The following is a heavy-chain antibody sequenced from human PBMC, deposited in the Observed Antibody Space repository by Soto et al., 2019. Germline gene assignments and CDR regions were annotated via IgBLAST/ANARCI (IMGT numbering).Heavy chain of an antibody. CDR2: ISANGRGT. V-gene: IGHV3-23*01. D-gene: IGHD3-22*01. J-gene: IGHJ4*02. CDR1: GFTFSTYP. CDR3: VKKRSYDRTNYDHSDY. Sequence: GGSLRLSCATSGFTFSTYPMSWVRQAPGKGLEWVTAISANGRGTSYADSVKGRFTILRDNSKNTLFLQMNSLRADDTAVYFCVKKRSYDRTNYDHSDYWGEGTLVTV.